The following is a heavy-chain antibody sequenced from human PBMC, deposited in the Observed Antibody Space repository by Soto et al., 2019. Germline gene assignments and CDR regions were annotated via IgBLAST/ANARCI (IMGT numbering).Heavy chain of an antibody. D-gene: IGHD2-15*01. Sequence: LRLSCSAFGFTFSSYAMHWVRQAPGKGLEYVSAIRSNGGSTDYADSVKGRFSISRDDAKNSLYLQMNSLRAEDTAVYYCGRGSCSGSSCYGADLWGQGTLVTVSS. CDR1: GFTFSSYA. CDR3: GRGSCSGSSCYGADL. J-gene: IGHJ5*02. CDR2: IRSNGGST. V-gene: IGHV3-64*04.